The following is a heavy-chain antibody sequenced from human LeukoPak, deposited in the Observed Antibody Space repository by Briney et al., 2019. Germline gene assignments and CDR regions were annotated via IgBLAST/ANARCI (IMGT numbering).Heavy chain of an antibody. Sequence: GASVKVSCKASGYTFTGYYMHWVRQAPGQGLEWMGWINPNSGGTNYAQKFQGRVTMTRDTSISTAYMELSRLRSDDTAVYYCARGYRTMIPKATSYCYMDVWGKGTTVTVSS. CDR2: INPNSGGT. V-gene: IGHV1-2*02. D-gene: IGHD3-22*01. J-gene: IGHJ6*03. CDR3: ARGYRTMIPKATSYCYMDV. CDR1: GYTFTGYY.